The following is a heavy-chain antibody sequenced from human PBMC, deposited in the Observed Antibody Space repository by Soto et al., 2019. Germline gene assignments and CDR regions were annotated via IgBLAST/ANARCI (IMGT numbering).Heavy chain of an antibody. D-gene: IGHD3-9*01. CDR2: IDYRGST. V-gene: IGHV4-39*02. CDR3: TLLFTPYDTPGPSWFGP. CDR1: GDSISKSGHY. J-gene: IGHJ5*02. Sequence: SETLSLTCIVSGDSISKSGHYWGWIRQPPGKALEWSGGIDYRGSTLYNPSLRSRITMSIDTFQKFFSLKLTSVCASDTALYYCTLLFTPYDTPGPSWFGPWGQGTLVTVSS.